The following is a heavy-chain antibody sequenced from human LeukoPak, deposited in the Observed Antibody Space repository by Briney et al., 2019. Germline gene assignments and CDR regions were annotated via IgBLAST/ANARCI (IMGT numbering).Heavy chain of an antibody. CDR1: GGTFSSYA. CDR2: IIPIFGTA. J-gene: IGHJ6*03. CDR3: ARGPYDFWSGYYRDGYNLDYYYYMDV. V-gene: IGHV1-69*05. D-gene: IGHD3-3*01. Sequence: GASVKVSCKASGGTFSSYAISWVRQAPGQGLEWMGGIIPIFGTANYAQKFQGRVTITTDESTSTAYMELSSLRSEDTAVYYCARGPYDFWSGYYRDGYNLDYYYYMDVWGKGTTVTVSS.